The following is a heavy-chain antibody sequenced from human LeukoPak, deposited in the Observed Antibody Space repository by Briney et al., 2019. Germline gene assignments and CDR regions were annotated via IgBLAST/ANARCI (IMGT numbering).Heavy chain of an antibody. CDR2: ISHSGST. CDR3: ARGHPQGPRSNWFDP. V-gene: IGHV4-34*01. Sequence: SETLSLTCAVYGGSFSGYYWSWIRRPPGKGLEWIGEISHSGSTNYNPSLKSRVTISVDTSKNQFSLKLSSVTAADTAVYYCARGHPQGPRSNWFDPWGQGTLVTVSS. J-gene: IGHJ5*02. CDR1: GGSFSGYY.